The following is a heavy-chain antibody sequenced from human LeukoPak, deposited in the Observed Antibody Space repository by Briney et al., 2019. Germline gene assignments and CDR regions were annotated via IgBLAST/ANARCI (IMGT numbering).Heavy chain of an antibody. CDR2: IYHSGNT. CDR1: GYSISSDYY. J-gene: IGHJ6*03. CDR3: ARHAPDCNNTNCYYYYYYMDV. Sequence: SETLSLTCAVSGYSISSDYYWGWIRPPPGKGREWIGNIYHSGNTYYNPSLKSRVTISVDTTKNHFSLRLSSLTAADTAVYYCARHAPDCNNTNCYYYYYYMDVWGKGTTVTVSS. V-gene: IGHV4-38-2*01. D-gene: IGHD2-2*01.